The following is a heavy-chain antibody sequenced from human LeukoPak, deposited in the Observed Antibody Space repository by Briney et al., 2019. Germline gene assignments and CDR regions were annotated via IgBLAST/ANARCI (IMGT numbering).Heavy chain of an antibody. V-gene: IGHV3-7*01. Sequence: GGSLRLSCAASGFTFSNYWMSWVRQAPGKGLEWVANLKQDGSEKYYVDSVKGRFTISRDNAKNSLSLQMNSLGAEDTAMYHCARDKTLVRGVTVYYLDYWGQGTLVTVSS. D-gene: IGHD3-10*01. CDR1: GFTFSNYW. J-gene: IGHJ4*02. CDR2: LKQDGSEK. CDR3: ARDKTLVRGVTVYYLDY.